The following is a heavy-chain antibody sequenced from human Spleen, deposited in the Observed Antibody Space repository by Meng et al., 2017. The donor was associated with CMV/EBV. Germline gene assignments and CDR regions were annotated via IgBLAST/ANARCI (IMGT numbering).Heavy chain of an antibody. CDR3: ARVAYYYVSGGSNYFDY. Sequence: ASVKVSCKASGYTFTNYDINWVRQASGQGLEWMGWINPNTGGTNYAQKFQGRVTMTRDTSISTAYMYLSRLRSDDTAMYYCARVAYYYVSGGSNYFDYWGQGTLVTVSS. V-gene: IGHV1-2*02. CDR1: GYTFTNYD. D-gene: IGHD3-22*01. CDR2: INPNTGGT. J-gene: IGHJ4*02.